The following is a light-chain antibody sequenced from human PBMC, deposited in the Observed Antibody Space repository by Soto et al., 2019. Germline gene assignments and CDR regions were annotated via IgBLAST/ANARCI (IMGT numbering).Light chain of an antibody. CDR2: KAS. J-gene: IGKJ2*01. CDR1: QSINIW. V-gene: IGKV1-5*03. Sequence: DIQMTQSPSTLSASVGDRVTITCRASQSINIWLAWYQQKPGKAPKVHIYKASTLETGVPSRFSGSGSGTEFTLTITSLQSDDFGTYYCQQYHSYPYTFGQGTKLEIK. CDR3: QQYHSYPYT.